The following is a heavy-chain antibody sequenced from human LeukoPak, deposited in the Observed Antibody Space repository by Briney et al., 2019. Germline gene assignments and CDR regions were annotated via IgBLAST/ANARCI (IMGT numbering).Heavy chain of an antibody. Sequence: PGGSLRLSCAASGFTFSSYGMHWVRQAPGKGLEWVAVISYDGSNKYYADSVKGRFTISRDNSKNTLYLQMNSLRAEDTAVYYCANSYLGFTVTTVGYWGQGTLVTVSS. CDR1: GFTFSSYG. V-gene: IGHV3-30*18. J-gene: IGHJ4*02. CDR3: ANSYLGFTVTTVGY. D-gene: IGHD4-17*01. CDR2: ISYDGSNK.